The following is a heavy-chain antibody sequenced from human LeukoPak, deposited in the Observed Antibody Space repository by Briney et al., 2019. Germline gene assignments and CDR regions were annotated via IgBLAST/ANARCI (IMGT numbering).Heavy chain of an antibody. J-gene: IGHJ6*02. Sequence: ASVKVSFKASVYTFTGYYMHWVRQAPGQARAWVGWINPNSGGIRYAQKLQGRVTMTRDTSISTAYMDLSRLRSDDTAVYYCARDGLVATTDYYSNYGMDVWGLGTTVTVSS. CDR2: INPNSGGI. D-gene: IGHD5-12*01. V-gene: IGHV1-2*02. CDR3: ARDGLVATTDYYSNYGMDV. CDR1: VYTFTGYY.